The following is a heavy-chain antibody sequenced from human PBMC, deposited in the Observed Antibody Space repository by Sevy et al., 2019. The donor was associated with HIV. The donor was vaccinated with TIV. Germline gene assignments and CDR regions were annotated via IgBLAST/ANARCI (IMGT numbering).Heavy chain of an antibody. CDR3: ARDLPPTATTVAHFDY. J-gene: IGHJ4*02. CDR2: ISNSGTNI. D-gene: IGHD4-17*01. Sequence: GGSLRLSCSASGFTFSNYAMHWVRQAPGKGLEWVASISNSGTNIYYSDSVRGRLTISRDTAKNSLYLQMNSLRAEDTAVYYCARDLPPTATTVAHFDYWGQGTLVTVSS. V-gene: IGHV3-48*03. CDR1: GFTFSNYA.